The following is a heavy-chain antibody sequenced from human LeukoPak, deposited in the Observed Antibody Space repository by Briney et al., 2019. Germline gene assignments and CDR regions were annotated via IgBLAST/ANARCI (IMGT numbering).Heavy chain of an antibody. CDR2: INSDGSST. CDR1: GFTFSSYW. V-gene: IGHV3-74*01. CDR3: ALSRYDYVWGSYRYDY. Sequence: GGSLRLSCAASGFTFSSYWMHWVRQAPGKGLVWVSRINSDGSSTSYADSVKGRFTISRDNAKNTLYLQMNSLRAKDTAVYYCALSRYDYVWGSYRYDYWGQGTLVTVSS. D-gene: IGHD3-16*02. J-gene: IGHJ4*02.